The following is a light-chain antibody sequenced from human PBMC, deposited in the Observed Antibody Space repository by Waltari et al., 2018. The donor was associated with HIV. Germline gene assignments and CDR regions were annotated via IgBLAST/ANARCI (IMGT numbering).Light chain of an antibody. CDR3: LSYDSSLSGYV. V-gene: IGLV1-40*01. CDR2: GDT. CDR1: RSNIGAGYY. Sequence: QSVLAQPPSVSGAPGQRVTISCTGSRSNIGAGYYVQWYHQLPATPPKLLIYGDTNRPSGVPDRFAGSKSGTSASLAITGLQAEDEADYYCLSYDSSLSGYVFGTGTKVTVL. J-gene: IGLJ1*01.